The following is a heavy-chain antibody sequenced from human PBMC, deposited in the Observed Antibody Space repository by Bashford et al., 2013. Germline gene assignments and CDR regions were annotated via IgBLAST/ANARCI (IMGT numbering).Heavy chain of an antibody. V-gene: IGHV4-30-4*01. CDR3: AREGSGGSRGPPIDY. D-gene: IGHD2-15*01. CDR1: GGSISSGAFW. Sequence: TLSLTCSVSGGSISSGAFWWSWIRQXPVRGLEWIGYIFYSGSTHYNPSLKNRITLSVDTSKNQFSLKLSSVTAADTAVYYCAREGSGGSRGPPIDYWGQGTLVTVSS. J-gene: IGHJ4*02. CDR2: IFYSGST.